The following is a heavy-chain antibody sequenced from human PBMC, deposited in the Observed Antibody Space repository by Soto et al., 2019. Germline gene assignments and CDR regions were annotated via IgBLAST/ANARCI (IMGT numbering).Heavy chain of an antibody. CDR2: IYYSGST. CDR1: GGSIGGSSDY. J-gene: IGHJ4*02. Sequence: SETLSLTCTVSGGSIGGSSDYWGWIRQPPGKGLEWIGSIYYSGSTYYNPSLKSRVTISVDTSKNQFSLKLSSVTAADTAVYYCARSLDLQWLSYWGQGTLVTVSS. CDR3: ARSLDLQWLSY. D-gene: IGHD3-3*01. V-gene: IGHV4-39*01.